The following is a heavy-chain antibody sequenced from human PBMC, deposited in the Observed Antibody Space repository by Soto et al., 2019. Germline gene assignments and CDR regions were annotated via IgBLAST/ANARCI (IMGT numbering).Heavy chain of an antibody. J-gene: IGHJ2*01. V-gene: IGHV4-31*03. CDR1: GGSLSSGIYY. CDR2: ISNSERT. D-gene: IGHD3-10*01. CDR3: ARVHQITMIRGVIRFFDL. Sequence: SETLSLTCTVSGGSLSSGIYYWGWIRQHPRKGLQWIGYISNSERTYYPTSLKSRATISVDTSKNQFSLKLSSVTAADTAVYYCARVHQITMIRGVIRFFDLWGRGTLVTAPQ.